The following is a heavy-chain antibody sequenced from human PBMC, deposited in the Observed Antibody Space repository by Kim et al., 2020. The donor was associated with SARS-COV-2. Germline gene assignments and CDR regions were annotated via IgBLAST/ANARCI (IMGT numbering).Heavy chain of an antibody. CDR2: IYYSGST. CDR3: ARVTNVRFGELPLSFDYFDY. CDR1: GGSISSGGYY. Sequence: SETLSLTCTVSGGSISSGGYYWSWIRQHPGKGLEWIGYIYYSGSTYYNPSLKSRVTISVDTSKNQFSLKLSSVTAADTAVYYCARVTNVRFGELPLSFDYFDYWGQGTLVTVSS. J-gene: IGHJ4*02. V-gene: IGHV4-31*03. D-gene: IGHD3-10*01.